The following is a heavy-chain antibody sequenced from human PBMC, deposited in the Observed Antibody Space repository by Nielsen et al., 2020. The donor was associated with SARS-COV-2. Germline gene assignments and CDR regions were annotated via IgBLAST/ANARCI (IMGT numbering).Heavy chain of an antibody. CDR1: GFTFSTYW. CDR3: ARDRGGSLFDY. D-gene: IGHD1-26*01. V-gene: IGHV3-74*01. CDR2: INSDGSTT. Sequence: GESLKISCAASGFTFSTYWMHWVRQAPGEGLVWVSRINSDGSTTTYADSVKGRFTVSRDNSKNTLYLQMNSLRAEDTAVYYCARDRGGSLFDYWGQGTLVTVSS. J-gene: IGHJ4*02.